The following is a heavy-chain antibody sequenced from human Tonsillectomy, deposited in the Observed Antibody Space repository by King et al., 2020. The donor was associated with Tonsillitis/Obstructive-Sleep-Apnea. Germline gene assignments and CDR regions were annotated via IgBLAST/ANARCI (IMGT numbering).Heavy chain of an antibody. V-gene: IGHV2-5*02. CDR3: AHRKPQQPDGFDI. D-gene: IGHD5-18*01. J-gene: IGHJ3*02. CDR2: IYWDDAK. CDR1: GVSLSTTGVG. Sequence: ITLKESGPTLVKPTQTLTLTCTLFGVSLSTTGVGVGWVRQPPGQALEWLALIYWDDAKRSSPSLTSRLTVTRDTSKTQVVLTMTNMDPADTGTYYCAHRKPQQPDGFDIWGQGTLVTVSS.